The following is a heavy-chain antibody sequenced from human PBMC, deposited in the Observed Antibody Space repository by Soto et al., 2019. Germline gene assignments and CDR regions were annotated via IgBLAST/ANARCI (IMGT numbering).Heavy chain of an antibody. Sequence: GASLKISCEASGYRFTSYWIGWERQLPGKGLEWMGIIHPGDSDTKYSPSFEGQATISVYKSITTAYLQGSSLKASDNAMYYCARTPGPEVAARLEYYYSSGIDGWGQGTTVTVSS. V-gene: IGHV5-51*01. CDR3: ARTPGPEVAARLEYYYSSGIDG. J-gene: IGHJ6*02. CDR2: IHPGDSDT. CDR1: GYRFTSYW. D-gene: IGHD2-15*01.